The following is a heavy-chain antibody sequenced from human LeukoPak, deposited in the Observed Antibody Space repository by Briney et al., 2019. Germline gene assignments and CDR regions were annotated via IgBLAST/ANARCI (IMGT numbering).Heavy chain of an antibody. J-gene: IGHJ4*02. CDR3: ARDPSYVEMATTDY. CDR2: ITPIFHTT. Sequence: ASVKFSCKASGGTFSSYAISWVRQAPGQGLEWMGGITPIFHTTNYAQKFQGRVTITTDESTSTAYMELSSLGSEDTAVYYCARDPSYVEMATTDYWGQGTLVTVSS. CDR1: GGTFSSYA. D-gene: IGHD5-24*01. V-gene: IGHV1-69*05.